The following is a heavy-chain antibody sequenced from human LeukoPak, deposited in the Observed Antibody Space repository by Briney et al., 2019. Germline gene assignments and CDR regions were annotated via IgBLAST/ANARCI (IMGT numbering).Heavy chain of an antibody. V-gene: IGHV3-48*03. D-gene: IGHD2-2*01. J-gene: IGHJ5*02. CDR3: AREGDCSSTSCYLRDSGYANWFDP. Sequence: PGGSLRLSCAASGFTFSSYEMNWVRQAPGKGLEWVSYISSSGSTIYYADSVKGRFTISRDNAKNSLYLQMNSLRAEDTAVYYCAREGDCSSTSCYLRDSGYANWFDPWGQGTLVTVSS. CDR2: ISSSGSTI. CDR1: GFTFSSYE.